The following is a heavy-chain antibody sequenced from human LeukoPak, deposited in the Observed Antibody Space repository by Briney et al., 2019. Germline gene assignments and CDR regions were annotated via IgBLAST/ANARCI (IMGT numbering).Heavy chain of an antibody. CDR3: GREVTDTRGFDY. V-gene: IGHV4-59*12. CDR2: IYYSGST. CDR1: GGSISSYY. D-gene: IGHD2-21*02. Sequence: PSETLSLTCTVSGGSISSYYWSWIRQPPGKGLEWIGYIYYSGSTNYNPSLKSRVTISVDTSKNQFSLQLNSVTPEDTAVYYCGREVTDTRGFDYWGQGILVTVSS. J-gene: IGHJ4*02.